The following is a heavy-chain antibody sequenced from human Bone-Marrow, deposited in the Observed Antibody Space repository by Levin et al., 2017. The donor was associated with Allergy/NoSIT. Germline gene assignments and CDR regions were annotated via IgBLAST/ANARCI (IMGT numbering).Heavy chain of an antibody. CDR3: ARLDQAGLLDWGLPELRIWDDY. J-gene: IGHJ4*02. D-gene: IGHD1-7*01. CDR2: ISGDGKKT. V-gene: IGHV3-30*14. CDR1: GFSFYVYY. Sequence: PGGSLRLSCAASGFSFYVYYMHWVRQAPGKGLQWVALISGDGKKTYYSDSVKGRFTVSRDNSKNTMYLQMNSLGIDDTAVYYCARLDQAGLLDWGLPELRIWDDYWGQGTLVTVSS.